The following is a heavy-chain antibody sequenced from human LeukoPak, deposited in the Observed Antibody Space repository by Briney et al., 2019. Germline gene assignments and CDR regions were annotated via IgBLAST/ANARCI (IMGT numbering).Heavy chain of an antibody. J-gene: IGHJ4*02. CDR1: GFTFDDYG. V-gene: IGHV3-20*04. CDR3: ARDLTMVRGHLDY. Sequence: PGGSLRLSCAASGFTFDDYGMSWVRQAPGKGLEWVSGINWNGGSTGYADSVKGRFTISRDNSKNTLYLQMNSLRAEDTAVYYCARDLTMVRGHLDYWGQGTLVTVSS. CDR2: INWNGGST. D-gene: IGHD3-10*01.